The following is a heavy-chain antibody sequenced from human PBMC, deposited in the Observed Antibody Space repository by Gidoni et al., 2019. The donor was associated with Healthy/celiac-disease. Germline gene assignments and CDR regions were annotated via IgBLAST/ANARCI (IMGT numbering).Heavy chain of an antibody. CDR3: AKDPAPGWWRVFDY. J-gene: IGHJ4*02. D-gene: IGHD2-15*01. CDR2: ISGSGGST. CDR1: GFTFSSYA. V-gene: IGHV3-23*01. Sequence: EVQLLESGGGLVQPGGSLRLSCAASGFTFSSYAMRGVRQAPGKGLEWVSAISGSGGSTYYADSVKGRFTISRDNSKNTLYLQMNSLRAEDTTVYYCAKDPAPGWWRVFDYWGQGTLVTVSS.